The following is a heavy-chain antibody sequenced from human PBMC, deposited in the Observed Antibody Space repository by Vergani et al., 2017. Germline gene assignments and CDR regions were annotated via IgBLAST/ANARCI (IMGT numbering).Heavy chain of an antibody. J-gene: IGHJ4*02. V-gene: IGHV4-30-4*08. CDR2: IYYSGST. Sequence: QVQLQESGPGLVKPSQTLSLTCTVSGGSISSGDYYWSWIRQPPGKGLEWIGYIYYSGSTNYNPSLKSRVTISVDTSKNQFSLKLSSVTAADTAVYYCARFRGVKPSGSPYYYGSGSTPLDYWGQGTLVTVSS. CDR1: GGSISSGDYY. D-gene: IGHD3-10*01. CDR3: ARFRGVKPSGSPYYYGSGSTPLDY.